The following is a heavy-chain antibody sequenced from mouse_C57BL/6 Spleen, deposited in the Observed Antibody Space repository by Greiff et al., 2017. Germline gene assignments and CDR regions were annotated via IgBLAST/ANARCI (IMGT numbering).Heavy chain of an antibody. CDR2: IYPGDGDT. Sequence: VMLVESGAELVKPGASVKISCKASGYAFSSYWMNWVKQRPGKGLEWIGQIYPGDGDTNYNGKFKGKATLTADKSSSTAYLQLSSLTSEDSAVYFCARDITTVVATDYAMDYWGQGTSVTVSS. CDR1: GYAFSSYW. CDR3: ARDITTVVATDYAMDY. D-gene: IGHD1-1*01. J-gene: IGHJ4*01. V-gene: IGHV1-80*01.